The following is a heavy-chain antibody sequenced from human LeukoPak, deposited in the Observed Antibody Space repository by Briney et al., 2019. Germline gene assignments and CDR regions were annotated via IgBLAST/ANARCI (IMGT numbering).Heavy chain of an antibody. CDR3: AKDLYYFGSGSHDY. CDR2: ISGSADIT. V-gene: IGHV3-23*01. Sequence: GGSLRLSCAASGFIFSSYAMSWVRQAPGKGLEWVSGISGSADITDYADSVKGRFTISRDNSKNTLYLQMNSLRAEDTAVYHCAKDLYYFGSGSHDYWGQGTLVTVSS. J-gene: IGHJ4*02. CDR1: GFIFSSYA. D-gene: IGHD3-10*01.